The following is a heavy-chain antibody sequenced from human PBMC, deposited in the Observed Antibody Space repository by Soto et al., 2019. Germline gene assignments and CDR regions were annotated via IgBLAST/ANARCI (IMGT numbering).Heavy chain of an antibody. D-gene: IGHD2-15*01. Sequence: QVQLVQSGAEVKKPGASVKVSCKASGYTFTGYYMHWVRQAPGQGLEWMGWINPNSGGTNYAQKFQGWVTMTRDTSISTAYMELSRLRSDDTAVYYCATGYCSGGSCYDTFDYWGQGTLVTVSS. V-gene: IGHV1-2*04. CDR3: ATGYCSGGSCYDTFDY. CDR2: INPNSGGT. J-gene: IGHJ4*02. CDR1: GYTFTGYY.